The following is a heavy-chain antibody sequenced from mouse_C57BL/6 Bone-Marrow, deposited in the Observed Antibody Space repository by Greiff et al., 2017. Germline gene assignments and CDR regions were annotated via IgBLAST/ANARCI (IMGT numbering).Heavy chain of an antibody. V-gene: IGHV1-64*01. CDR2: IHPNSGST. D-gene: IGHD1-1*01. J-gene: IGHJ1*03. CDR3: ASYYGCSYPSYWYVDV. Sequence: VQLQQPGAELVKPGASVKLSCKASGYTFTSYWLHWVKQRPGKGLAWIGLIHPNSGSTNSNEKFKSRATLTVDKSSSTAYMQLSSLTSEDSAVYYCASYYGCSYPSYWYVDVWGTGTTVTVSS. CDR1: GYTFTSYW.